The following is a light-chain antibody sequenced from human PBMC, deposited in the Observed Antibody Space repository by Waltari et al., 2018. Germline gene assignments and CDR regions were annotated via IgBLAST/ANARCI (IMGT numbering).Light chain of an antibody. Sequence: IQLTQSPSALSASVGDRVTITCRAIQDIYTYLAWYQQEPGKAPKPLIYDASTLQSGVPSRFSGSGSGTDFTLTISSLQPEDFATYYCQQFNSYPRTFGQGTKVEIK. CDR2: DAS. CDR3: QQFNSYPRT. J-gene: IGKJ1*01. CDR1: QDIYTY. V-gene: IGKV1-9*01.